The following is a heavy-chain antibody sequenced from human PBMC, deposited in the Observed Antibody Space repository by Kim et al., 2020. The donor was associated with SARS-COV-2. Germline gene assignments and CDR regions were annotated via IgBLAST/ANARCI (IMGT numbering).Heavy chain of an antibody. CDR2: IIPILGIA. CDR3: ARDLAWPLAAAIPLTPG. J-gene: IGHJ4*02. V-gene: IGHV1-69*04. D-gene: IGHD6-13*01. CDR1: GGTFSSYT. Sequence: SVKVSCKASGGTFSSYTISWVRQAPGQGLEWMGRIIPILGIANYAQKFQGRVTITADKSTSTAYMELSSLRSEDTAVYYCARDLAWPLAAAIPLTPGWGQGTLVTVSS.